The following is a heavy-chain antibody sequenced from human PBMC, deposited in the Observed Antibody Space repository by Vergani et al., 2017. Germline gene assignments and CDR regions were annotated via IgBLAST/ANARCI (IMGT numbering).Heavy chain of an antibody. J-gene: IGHJ2*01. CDR2: ILNDGSKR. CDR1: GFNCSCTD. CDR3: AREGIDCSSTSXYTRWLRQDWYFDL. Sequence: QVQLVESGENVVQPGRSLRLSCAGSGFNCSCTDMHWVRQAPGKGRNWLEIILNDGSKRCYAGSVKGRFTMSRDKSKSPVSFQMNSLRAEDTAVYYCAREGIDCSSTSXYTRWLRQDWYFDLWGRGTLVTVSS. D-gene: IGHD2-2*02. V-gene: IGHV3-30*03.